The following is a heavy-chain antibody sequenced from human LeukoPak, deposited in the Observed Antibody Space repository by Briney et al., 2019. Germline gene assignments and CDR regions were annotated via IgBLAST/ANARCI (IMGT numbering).Heavy chain of an antibody. CDR3: ARDDLWTGYLGYFQH. D-gene: IGHD3/OR15-3a*01. CDR2: IWYDGSNK. CDR1: GFTFSSYG. V-gene: IGHV3-33*01. J-gene: IGHJ1*01. Sequence: HPGRSLRLSCAASGFTFSSYGTHWVRQAPGKGLEWVAVIWYDGSNKYYADSVKGRFTISRDDSRTTVYLQINSLRAEDTAVYYCARDDLWTGYLGYFQHWGQGTLVTVSS.